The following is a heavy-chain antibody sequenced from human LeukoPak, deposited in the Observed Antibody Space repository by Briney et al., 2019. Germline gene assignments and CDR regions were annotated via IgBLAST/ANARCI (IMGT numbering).Heavy chain of an antibody. CDR3: AKDISPRVGAPPFDAFDM. Sequence: GGSLRLSCAASGFTFDDYAMHWVRQAPGKGLEWVSGVSWNSGSIGYADSVKGRFTISRDNAKNSLYLQMNSLTAEDMALYYSAKDISPRVGAPPFDAFDMGGQGTMVIVSS. CDR1: GFTFDDYA. V-gene: IGHV3-9*03. CDR2: VSWNSGSI. J-gene: IGHJ3*02. D-gene: IGHD1-26*01.